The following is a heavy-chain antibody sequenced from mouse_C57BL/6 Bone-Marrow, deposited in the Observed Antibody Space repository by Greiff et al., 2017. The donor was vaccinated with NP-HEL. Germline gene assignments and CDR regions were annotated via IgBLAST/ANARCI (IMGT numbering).Heavy chain of an antibody. D-gene: IGHD1-1*01. V-gene: IGHV1-64*01. Sequence: VQLQQPGAELVKPGASVKLSCKASGYTFTSYWMHWVKQRPGQGLEWIGMIHPNSGSTNYNEKFKSKATLTVDKSSSTAYMQLSSLTSDDSAVYYCASFGLLRYYFDYWGQGTTLTVSS. CDR1: GYTFTSYW. CDR2: IHPNSGST. J-gene: IGHJ2*01. CDR3: ASFGLLRYYFDY.